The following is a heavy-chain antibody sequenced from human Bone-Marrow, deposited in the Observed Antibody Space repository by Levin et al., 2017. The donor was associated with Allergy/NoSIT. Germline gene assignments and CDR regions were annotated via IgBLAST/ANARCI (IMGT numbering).Heavy chain of an antibody. CDR2: ISYNGNYK. Sequence: GGSLRLSCAASGFTFSNSGIHWVRQAPGKGLEWVAVISYNGNYKYYADSVEGRFSISRANSNNTVYLQMNSLRPEDTAVYYCAKGPRIAAAVDYWGQGTRVTVSS. V-gene: IGHV3-30*18. J-gene: IGHJ4*02. CDR3: AKGPRIAAAVDY. D-gene: IGHD6-13*01. CDR1: GFTFSNSG.